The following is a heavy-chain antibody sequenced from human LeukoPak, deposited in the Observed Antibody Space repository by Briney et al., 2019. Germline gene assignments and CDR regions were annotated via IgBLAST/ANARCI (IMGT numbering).Heavy chain of an antibody. CDR2: IYHSGST. D-gene: IGHD1-14*01. CDR1: GYSISSDYY. CDR3: ARVTGARRNNYYHYMDV. V-gene: IGHV4-38-2*02. Sequence: SETLSLTCTVSGYSISSDYYWGWIRQPPGKGLEWIGSIYHSGSTYYNPSLKSRVTISVDTSKNQFSLKLSSVTAADTAVYYCARVTGARRNNYYHYMDVWGKGTTVTVSS. J-gene: IGHJ6*03.